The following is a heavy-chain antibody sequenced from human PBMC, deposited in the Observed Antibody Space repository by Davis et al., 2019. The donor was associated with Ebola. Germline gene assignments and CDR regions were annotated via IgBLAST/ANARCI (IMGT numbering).Heavy chain of an antibody. Sequence: AASVKVSCKASGGTFSSYAISWVRQAPGQGLEWMGWISAYNGNTNYAQKLQGRVTMTTDTSTSTAYMELSSLRSEDTAVYYCASQQNSGSYYSDYWGQGTLVTVSS. CDR3: ASQQNSGSYYSDY. V-gene: IGHV1-18*01. CDR2: ISAYNGNT. D-gene: IGHD1-26*01. CDR1: GGTFSSYA. J-gene: IGHJ4*02.